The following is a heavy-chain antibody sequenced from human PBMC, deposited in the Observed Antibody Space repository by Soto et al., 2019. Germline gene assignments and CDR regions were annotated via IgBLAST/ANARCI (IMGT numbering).Heavy chain of an antibody. V-gene: IGHV3-33*01. J-gene: IGHJ4*02. D-gene: IGHD1-1*01. Sequence: QVHLVESGGGVAQPGRSLRLSCAASGSIFTGYGMHWVRQAPGKGLEWVAGIWFDGSNKYYADSVKGLFTISRDNSKNMLYLQMNSLRVEDTAVYYCARDGICGTTFRGYLDYWGQGTLVTVSS. CDR1: GSIFTGYG. CDR3: ARDGICGTTFRGYLDY. CDR2: IWFDGSNK.